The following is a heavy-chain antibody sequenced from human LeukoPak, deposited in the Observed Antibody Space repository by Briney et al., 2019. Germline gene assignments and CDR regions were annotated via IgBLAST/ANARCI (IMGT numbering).Heavy chain of an antibody. J-gene: IGHJ4*02. D-gene: IGHD1-26*01. CDR3: AKGAVVGAPRPYYFDY. V-gene: IGHV3-23*01. CDR2: ISGSGGST. CDR1: GFTLSSYA. Sequence: GGSLRLSCAASGFTLSSYAMSWVRQAPGKGLEWVSAISGSGGSTYYADSVKGRFTISRDNSKNTLYLQMNSLRAEDTAVYYCAKGAVVGAPRPYYFDYWGQGTLVTVSS.